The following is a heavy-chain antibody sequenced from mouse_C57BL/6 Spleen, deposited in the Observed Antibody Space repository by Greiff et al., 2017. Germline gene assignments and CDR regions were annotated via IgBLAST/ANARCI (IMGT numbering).Heavy chain of an antibody. D-gene: IGHD2-3*01. Sequence: EVQLQQSGPGLVKPSQSLSLTCSVTGYSITSGYYWNWIRQFPGNKLEWMGYISYDGSNNYNPSLKNRISITRDTSKNQFFLKLNSVTTEDTATYYCAREERDYDGYFFDYWGQGTTLTVSS. CDR1: GYSITSGYY. CDR2: ISYDGSN. V-gene: IGHV3-6*01. J-gene: IGHJ2*01. CDR3: AREERDYDGYFFDY.